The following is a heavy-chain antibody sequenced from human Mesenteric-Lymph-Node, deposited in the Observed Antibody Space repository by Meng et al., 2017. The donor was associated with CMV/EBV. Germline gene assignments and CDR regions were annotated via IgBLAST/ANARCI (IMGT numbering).Heavy chain of an antibody. CDR3: ARRRYFDSLLDY. V-gene: IGHV3-33*01. J-gene: IGHJ4*02. D-gene: IGHD3-9*01. CDR1: GFTFSSYG. CDR2: IWYDGSSK. Sequence: GESLKISCAASGFTFSSYGMHWVRQAPGKGLEWVALIWYDGSSKYYADSVKGRFTISRDNSKNTLYLQMNSLRAEDTAVYYCARRRYFDSLLDYWGQGTLVTVSS.